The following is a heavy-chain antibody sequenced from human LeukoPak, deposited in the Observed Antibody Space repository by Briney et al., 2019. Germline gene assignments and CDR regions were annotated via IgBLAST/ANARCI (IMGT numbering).Heavy chain of an antibody. Sequence: ASVKVSCKASGYTFTGYYMHWVRQAPGQGLEWMGWINPNSGGTNYAQKFQGRVTMTRDTSISTAYMELSRLRSDDTAVYYCARFRNYYDRGGYPSYYFDYWGQGTLVTVSS. J-gene: IGHJ4*02. CDR3: ARFRNYYDRGGYPSYYFDY. CDR2: INPNSGGT. CDR1: GYTFTGYY. D-gene: IGHD3-22*01. V-gene: IGHV1-2*02.